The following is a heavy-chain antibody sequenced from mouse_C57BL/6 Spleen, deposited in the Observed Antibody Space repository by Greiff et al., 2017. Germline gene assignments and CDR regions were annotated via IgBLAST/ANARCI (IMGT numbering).Heavy chain of an antibody. D-gene: IGHD1-1*01. Sequence: VQLQQSGAELVRPGASVTLSCKASGYTFTDYEMHWVKQTPVHGLEWNGAIDPETGGTAYNQKFKGKAILTADKSSSTAYMELRSLTSEDSAVYYCTRPPITTVVATRDDLDYWGQGTTLTVSS. CDR3: TRPPITTVVATRDDLDY. V-gene: IGHV1-15*01. CDR2: IDPETGGT. CDR1: GYTFTDYE. J-gene: IGHJ2*01.